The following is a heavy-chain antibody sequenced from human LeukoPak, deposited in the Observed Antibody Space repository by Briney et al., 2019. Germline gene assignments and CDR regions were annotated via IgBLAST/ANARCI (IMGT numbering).Heavy chain of an antibody. CDR2: ISGSGGST. CDR3: AKDSSSGWFGTYYFDY. Sequence: GGSLRLSCKTSGFTFGVYAMSWVRQAPGKGLEWVSAISGSGGSTYYADSVKGRFTISRDNSKNTLYLQMNSLRAEDTAVYYCAKDSSSGWFGTYYFDYWGQGTLVTVSS. J-gene: IGHJ4*02. D-gene: IGHD6-19*01. CDR1: GFTFGVYA. V-gene: IGHV3-23*01.